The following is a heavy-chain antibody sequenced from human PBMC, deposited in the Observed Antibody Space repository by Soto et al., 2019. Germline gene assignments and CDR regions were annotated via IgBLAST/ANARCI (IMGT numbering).Heavy chain of an antibody. CDR2: IIPILGIA. Sequence: QVQLVQSGAEVKKPGSSVKVSCKASGGTFSSYTISWVRQAPGQGLEWMGRIIPILGIANYAQKFQGRVTITADKSTSTAYMELSSLRSEDTAVYYCAIDADTAMDREDAFDIWGQGTMVTVSS. CDR1: GGTFSSYT. V-gene: IGHV1-69*02. CDR3: AIDADTAMDREDAFDI. J-gene: IGHJ3*02. D-gene: IGHD5-18*01.